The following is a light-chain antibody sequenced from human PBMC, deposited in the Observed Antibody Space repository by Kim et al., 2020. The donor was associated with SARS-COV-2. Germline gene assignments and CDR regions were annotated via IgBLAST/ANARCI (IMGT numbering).Light chain of an antibody. CDR2: RDD. CDR1: NIGTYN. Sequence: SYELTQPLSVSVALGQTASITCGGNNIGTYNVHWYQLKPGQAPVMVIYRDDNRPSGIPERFSGSNSGHTATLTIRRAQSGVEADYYCQVWTSTTAVFGTGTKVTVL. J-gene: IGLJ1*01. V-gene: IGLV3-9*01. CDR3: QVWTSTTAV.